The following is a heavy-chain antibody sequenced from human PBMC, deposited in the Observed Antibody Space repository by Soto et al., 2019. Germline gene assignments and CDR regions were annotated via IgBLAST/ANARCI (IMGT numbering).Heavy chain of an antibody. CDR1: GFTFSDYY. D-gene: IGHD2-2*01. CDR3: AIGRVAAAEYFDF. J-gene: IGHJ4*02. CDR2: ISSSTSHT. Sequence: QVQLVESGGGLVKPGGSLRLSCAVSGFTFSDYYMTWIRQAPGKGLEWVSYISSSTSHTNYADSVKGRFTISRDNAKNALFLQMNSLRAEDTSVYYCAIGRVAAAEYFDFWGQGTVVTVSS. V-gene: IGHV3-11*05.